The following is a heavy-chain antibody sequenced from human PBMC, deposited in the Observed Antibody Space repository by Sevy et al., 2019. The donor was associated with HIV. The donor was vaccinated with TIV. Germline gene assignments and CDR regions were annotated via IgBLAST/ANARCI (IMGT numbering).Heavy chain of an antibody. Sequence: ASVKVSCKASGYTFTSYGISWVRQAPGQGLEWMGWISAYNGNTNYAQKLQGRVTMTTDTSTSTAQMELRSLRSDDTAVYYCARYSSSAEYAFDIWGQGTMVTVSS. CDR3: ARYSSSAEYAFDI. D-gene: IGHD6-13*01. CDR2: ISAYNGNT. V-gene: IGHV1-18*04. J-gene: IGHJ3*02. CDR1: GYTFTSYG.